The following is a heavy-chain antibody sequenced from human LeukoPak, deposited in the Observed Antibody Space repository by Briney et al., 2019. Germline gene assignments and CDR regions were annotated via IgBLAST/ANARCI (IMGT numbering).Heavy chain of an antibody. Sequence: GASVKVFCKASGYTFTGYYMHWVRQAPGQGLEWMGWINPNSGGTNYAQKFQGRVTITRDTSADTAYMELSSLRSEDTAVYYCARLKYCTNGVCYAGFDYWGQGTLVTVSS. D-gene: IGHD2-8*01. J-gene: IGHJ4*02. CDR2: INPNSGGT. CDR1: GYTFTGYY. V-gene: IGHV1-2*02. CDR3: ARLKYCTNGVCYAGFDY.